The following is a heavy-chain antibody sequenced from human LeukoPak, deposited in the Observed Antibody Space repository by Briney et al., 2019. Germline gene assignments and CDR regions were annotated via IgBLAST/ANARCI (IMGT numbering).Heavy chain of an antibody. Sequence: PGGSLRLSCAASGFTFSSYEMNWVRQAPGKGLEWVSYISSSGSTIYYADSVKGRFTISRDNAKNSLYLQMNSLRAEDTAVYYCARGGHSYNWNDQPSDYWGQGTLVTVSS. CDR2: ISSSGSTI. J-gene: IGHJ4*02. CDR3: ARGGHSYNWNDQPSDY. D-gene: IGHD1-20*01. V-gene: IGHV3-48*03. CDR1: GFTFSSYE.